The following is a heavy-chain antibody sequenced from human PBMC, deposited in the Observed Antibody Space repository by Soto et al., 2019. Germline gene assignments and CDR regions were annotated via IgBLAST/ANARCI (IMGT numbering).Heavy chain of an antibody. CDR3: VRQAGGASTPGDDY. D-gene: IGHD2-15*01. CDR1: ASTFDVFD. Sequence: QVQLVQSGAELRKPGASVRVSCRASASTFDVFDIHWVRQATGQGLELMGWMNPYTGETAYTQKFRGRVSMTRDTSVSTAYMELTSLTSEDSAIYFCVRQAGGASTPGDDYWGQGTLVTVSS. J-gene: IGHJ4*02. CDR2: MNPYTGET. V-gene: IGHV1-8*01.